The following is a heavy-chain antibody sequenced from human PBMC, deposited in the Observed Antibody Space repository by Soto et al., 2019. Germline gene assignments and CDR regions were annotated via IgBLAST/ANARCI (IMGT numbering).Heavy chain of an antibody. D-gene: IGHD6-19*01. CDR1: GFTFSSYA. V-gene: IGHV3-23*01. Sequence: GGSLRLSCTASGFTFSSYAMNWVRQAPGKGLEWVSVISGSGGSTYYADSVKGRFTISRDNSKNKLYLQMNSLRAEDTAVYYCASRTSGWYFDYCGQGTLVTVSS. CDR3: ASRTSGWYFDY. CDR2: ISGSGGST. J-gene: IGHJ4*02.